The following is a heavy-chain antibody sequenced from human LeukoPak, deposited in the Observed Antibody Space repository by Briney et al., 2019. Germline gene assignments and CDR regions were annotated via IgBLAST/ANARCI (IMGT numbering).Heavy chain of an antibody. CDR1: GGSISYYY. Sequence: PSETLSLTCTVSGGSISYYYWNWIRQSPGKGLEWIGHIYYTGSTDYNPSLKSRVTISADTSKNQLSLKLSSVTAADTAVYYCARDVSGSDYAGGEGFDIWGQRTMVTLSS. CDR3: ARDVSGSDYAGGEGFDI. CDR2: IYYTGST. J-gene: IGHJ3*02. V-gene: IGHV4-59*01. D-gene: IGHD5-12*01.